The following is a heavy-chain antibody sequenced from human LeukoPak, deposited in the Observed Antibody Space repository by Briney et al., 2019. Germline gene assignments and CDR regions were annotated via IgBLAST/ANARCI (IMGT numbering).Heavy chain of an antibody. Sequence: PGGSLRLSCAASGFTFSNVWMSWVRQAPGKGLEWVGRIKSKSDGGTTDYAAPVKGRFTISRDDSKNTLNLQMNSLKTEDTAVYYCTPSIAVAGSLDYWGQGTLVTVSS. CDR2: IKSKSDGGTT. J-gene: IGHJ4*02. D-gene: IGHD6-19*01. CDR1: GFTFSNVW. CDR3: TPSIAVAGSLDY. V-gene: IGHV3-15*01.